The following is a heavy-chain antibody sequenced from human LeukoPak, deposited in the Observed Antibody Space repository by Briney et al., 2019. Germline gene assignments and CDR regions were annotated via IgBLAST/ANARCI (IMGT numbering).Heavy chain of an antibody. CDR1: GGTFSSYA. Sequence: SVKVSCKASGGTFSSYAISWVRQAPGQGLEWVGGIIPIFGTANYAQKFQGRVTITADESTSTAYMELSSLRSEDTAVYYCARGGRYSYGYGWFDPWGQGTLVTVSS. CDR2: IIPIFGTA. V-gene: IGHV1-69*01. D-gene: IGHD5-18*01. J-gene: IGHJ5*02. CDR3: ARGGRYSYGYGWFDP.